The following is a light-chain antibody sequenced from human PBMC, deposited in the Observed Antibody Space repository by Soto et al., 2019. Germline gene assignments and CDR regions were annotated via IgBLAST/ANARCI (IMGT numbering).Light chain of an antibody. CDR2: DAS. CDR3: QQYNTWPRT. CDR1: QGISSA. J-gene: IGKJ1*01. Sequence: AIQLTQSPSSLSASVGDRVTIPCRASQGISSALAWYQQKPGKAPKXLIYDASSLESGVPSRFSGSGSGTDFTLTISGLQSEDFAVYYCQQYNTWPRTFGQGTKVDIK. V-gene: IGKV1-13*02.